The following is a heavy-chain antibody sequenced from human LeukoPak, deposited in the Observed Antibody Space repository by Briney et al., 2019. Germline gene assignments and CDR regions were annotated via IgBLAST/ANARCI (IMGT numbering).Heavy chain of an antibody. CDR1: GFTVSSNY. V-gene: IGHV3-53*01. CDR3: ARYPSDQYYFDY. J-gene: IGHJ4*02. CDR2: IYSGGST. Sequence: GGSLRLSCAASGFTVSSNYMSWVRQAPGQGLEFVSVIYSGGSTYYADSVKGRFTISRDNSTTTLYHQMNSMRAEDTAVYYCARYPSDQYYFDYWGQGTLVTVSS.